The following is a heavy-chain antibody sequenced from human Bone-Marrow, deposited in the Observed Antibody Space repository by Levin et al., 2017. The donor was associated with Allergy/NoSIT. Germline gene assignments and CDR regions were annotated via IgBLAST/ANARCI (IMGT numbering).Heavy chain of an antibody. J-gene: IGHJ4*02. D-gene: IGHD5-12*01. CDR2: IYTSGST. V-gene: IGHV4-61*02. CDR3: ARQESGVARQIFDY. CDR1: GGSISSGSYY. Sequence: SETLSLTCTVSGGSISSGSYYWSWIRQPAGKGLEWIGRIYTSGSTNYNPSLKSRVTISVDTSKNQFSLKLSSVTAADTAVYYCARQESGVARQIFDYWGQGTLVTVSS.